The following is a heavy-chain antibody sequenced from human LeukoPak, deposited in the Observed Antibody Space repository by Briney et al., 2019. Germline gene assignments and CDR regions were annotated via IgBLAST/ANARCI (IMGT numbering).Heavy chain of an antibody. D-gene: IGHD3-22*01. V-gene: IGHV4-4*07. CDR3: AGEGHYYDSSGYYYGGEDY. J-gene: IGHJ4*02. CDR1: GGSITSYY. Sequence: PSETLSLTCTVSGGSITSYYWSWIQQPAGKGLEWIGRIYTRGSTNYNPSLKSRVTMSVDTSKNQFSLQLSSVTAADTAVYYCAGEGHYYDSSGYYYGGEDYWGQGTLVTVSS. CDR2: IYTRGST.